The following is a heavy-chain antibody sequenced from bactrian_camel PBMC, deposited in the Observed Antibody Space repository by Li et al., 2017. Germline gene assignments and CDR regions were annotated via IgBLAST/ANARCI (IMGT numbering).Heavy chain of an antibody. CDR2: IYSDGSNT. J-gene: IGHJ4*01. CDR1: GFTFSTCY. CDR3: VALAWGFNY. Sequence: HVQLVESGGGLGQPGGSLGLSCAASGFTFSTCYMSWVRQAPGKGLEWVSSIYSDGSNTYYADSVKGRFTISKGNTMNTAYLQMDSLKSEDTAQYYCVALAWGFNYWGQGTQVTVS. D-gene: IGHD1*01. V-gene: IGHV3-2*01.